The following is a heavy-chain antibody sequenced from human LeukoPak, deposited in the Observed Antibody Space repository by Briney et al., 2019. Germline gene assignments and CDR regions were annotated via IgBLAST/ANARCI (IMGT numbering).Heavy chain of an antibody. CDR1: GGSISSYY. D-gene: IGHD3-10*01. CDR2: IYTSGST. CDR3: ARGVLLWFGDSLEPTTGYRDV. Sequence: SETLSLTRTVPGGSISSYYWSWIRQPAGKGLEWIGRIYTSGSTNYNPSLKSRVTISVDTSKNQFSLKLSSVTAADTAVYYCARGVLLWFGDSLEPTTGYRDVWGKGTTVTISS. V-gene: IGHV4-4*07. J-gene: IGHJ6*03.